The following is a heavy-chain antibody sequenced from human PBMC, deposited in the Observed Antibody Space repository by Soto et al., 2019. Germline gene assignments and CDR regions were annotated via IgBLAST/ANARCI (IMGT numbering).Heavy chain of an antibody. CDR1: GFTFSSYA. CDR2: SSGSGGST. V-gene: IGHV3-23*01. CDR3: AKAVGYSSGWYLDY. J-gene: IGHJ4*02. Sequence: EVQLLESGGGLVQPGGSLRLSCAASGFTFSSYAMSWVRQAPGKGLEWVSGSSGSGGSTHYADSVKGRFTISRDNSKNTLYLQMNSLRAEDTSVYYCAKAVGYSSGWYLDYWGQGTLVTVSS. D-gene: IGHD6-19*01.